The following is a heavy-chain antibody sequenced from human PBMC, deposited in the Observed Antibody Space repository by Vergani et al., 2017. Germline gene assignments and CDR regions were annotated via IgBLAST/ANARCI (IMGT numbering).Heavy chain of an antibody. CDR2: IVVGSGNT. CDR3: AAVTLLATGAALSRQYIDY. CDR1: GFTFTSSS. V-gene: IGHV1-58*02. Sequence: QMQLVQSGPEVKTPGTSVTVSCKASGFTFTSSSMRWVRQARGQRLEWIGWIVVGSGNTNYAQKFQERVTITRDMSTSTAYMELSSLRSEDTAVYYCAAVTLLATGAALSRQYIDYWGQGTLVTVSS. D-gene: IGHD1-26*01. J-gene: IGHJ4*02.